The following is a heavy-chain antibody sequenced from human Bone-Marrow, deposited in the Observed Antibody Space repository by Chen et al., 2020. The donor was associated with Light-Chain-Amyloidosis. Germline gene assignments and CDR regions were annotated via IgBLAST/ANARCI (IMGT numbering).Heavy chain of an antibody. CDR2: IWYDGSNK. V-gene: IGHV3-33*06. J-gene: IGHJ4*02. CDR3: AKDMVIGDGDSLDY. Sequence: QVELVESGGGVVQPRMSLRLACVASGLTFSRYDIHWVRQAPGKGLEWVTVIWYDGSNKYYADSVEGRFTISRDNSKYTLYLQMINLRAEDTAVYYCAKDMVIGDGDSLDYWGQGTLVTVSS. D-gene: IGHD4-17*01. CDR1: GLTFSRYD.